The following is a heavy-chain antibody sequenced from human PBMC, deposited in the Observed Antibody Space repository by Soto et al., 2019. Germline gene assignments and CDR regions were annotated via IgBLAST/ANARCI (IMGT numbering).Heavy chain of an antibody. CDR2: ITGSSTI. V-gene: IGHV3-48*02. Sequence: GGSLRLSCAASGFIFSSYSMNWGRQAPGEGLEWVSYITGSSTIFYADSVKGRFTISRDNAKNSLYLQMNSLGDEDTAVYYCARDNGKEGSFDPWGQGILVTVS. CDR3: ARDNGKEGSFDP. CDR1: GFIFSSYS. J-gene: IGHJ5*02.